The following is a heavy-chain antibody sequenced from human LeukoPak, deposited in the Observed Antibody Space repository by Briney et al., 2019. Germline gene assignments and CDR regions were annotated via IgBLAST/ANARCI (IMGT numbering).Heavy chain of an antibody. D-gene: IGHD3-22*01. Sequence: SVTVSCKASGGTFSSYAISWVRQAPGQGLEWMGRIIPILGIANYAQKFQGRVTITADKSTSTAYMELSSLRSEDTAVYYCARLRLSDYYDSSGYFDYWGQGTLVTVSS. CDR1: GGTFSSYA. CDR2: IIPILGIA. J-gene: IGHJ4*02. CDR3: ARLRLSDYYDSSGYFDY. V-gene: IGHV1-69*04.